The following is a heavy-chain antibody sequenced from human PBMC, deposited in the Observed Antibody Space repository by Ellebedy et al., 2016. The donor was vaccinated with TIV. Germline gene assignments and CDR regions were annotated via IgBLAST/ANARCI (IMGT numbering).Heavy chain of an antibody. J-gene: IGHJ4*02. D-gene: IGHD2-2*01. Sequence: AASVKVSCKASGYTFTSYDINWVRQATGQGLEWMGWMNPDSGNTAYAQKFQGRVSMTRNTSISTAYLELSNLRSDDTAVYYCARDIMMPSDYWGQGTLVTVSS. CDR1: GYTFTSYD. CDR2: MNPDSGNT. V-gene: IGHV1-8*01. CDR3: ARDIMMPSDY.